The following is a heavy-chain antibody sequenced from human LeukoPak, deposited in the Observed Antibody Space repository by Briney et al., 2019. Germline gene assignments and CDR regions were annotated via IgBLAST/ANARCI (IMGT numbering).Heavy chain of an antibody. CDR3: ASTRYSNYVGLAWFDP. D-gene: IGHD4-11*01. Sequence: GGSLRLSCAASGFTFSSYWMSWVRQAPGKGLEWVANIKQDGSEKYYVDSVKGRFTISRDNANNSLYLQMNSLRAEDTAVYYCASTRYSNYVGLAWFDPWGQGTLVTVSS. J-gene: IGHJ5*02. V-gene: IGHV3-7*01. CDR2: IKQDGSEK. CDR1: GFTFSSYW.